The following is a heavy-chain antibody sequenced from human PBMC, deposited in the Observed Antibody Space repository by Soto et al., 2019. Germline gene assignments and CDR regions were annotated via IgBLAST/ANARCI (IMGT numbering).Heavy chain of an antibody. CDR3: ARAEVGIAAAYYYYYMDV. V-gene: IGHV4-59*01. D-gene: IGHD6-13*01. Sequence: SETLSLTCTVSGGSISSYYWSWIRQPPGKGLEWIGYIYYSGSTNYNPSLKSRVTISVDTSKNQFSLKLSSVTAADTAVYYCARAEVGIAAAYYYYYMDVSGKGTTVTVSS. J-gene: IGHJ6*03. CDR2: IYYSGST. CDR1: GGSISSYY.